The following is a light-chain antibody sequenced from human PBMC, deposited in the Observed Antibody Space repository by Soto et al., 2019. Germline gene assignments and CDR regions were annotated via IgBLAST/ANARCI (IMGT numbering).Light chain of an antibody. V-gene: IGKV3-11*01. CDR3: QQRSNWPIT. CDR1: QSVSSY. J-gene: IGKJ5*01. Sequence: EIVLTQSPATLSLSPGERTTLSCRASQSVSSYLAWYQQKPGQAPRLLIYDVSNRATGIPARFSGSGSGTGFTLTISSLEPDDFAIYYCQQRSNWPITFGKGTRLEIK. CDR2: DVS.